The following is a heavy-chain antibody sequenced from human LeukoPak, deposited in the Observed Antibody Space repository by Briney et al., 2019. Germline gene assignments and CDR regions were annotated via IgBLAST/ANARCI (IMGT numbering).Heavy chain of an antibody. CDR1: GYSISSGYY. J-gene: IGHJ3*02. Sequence: SETLSLTCAVSGYSISSGYYWGWIRQPPGKGLEWIGSIYHSGSTYYNPSLKSRVTISVDTSKNQFSLKLNSVTGADTAVYYCARLEDCSSTSCYPYAFDIWRQGTMVSVSS. D-gene: IGHD2-2*01. CDR2: IYHSGST. CDR3: ARLEDCSSTSCYPYAFDI. V-gene: IGHV4-38-2*01.